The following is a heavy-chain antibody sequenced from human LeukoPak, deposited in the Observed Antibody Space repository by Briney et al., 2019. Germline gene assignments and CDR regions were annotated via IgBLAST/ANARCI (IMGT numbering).Heavy chain of an antibody. CDR2: ISRSSGNM. CDR1: GFTFSSYT. Sequence: PGGSLRLSCAASGFTFSSYTMNWVRQAPGKGLEWVSYISRSSGNMYYSDSVKGRFTISRDNAKNSLYLQMNSLRAEDTAVYYCARNSACSGGSCQDFDYWGQGTLVTVSS. D-gene: IGHD2-15*01. CDR3: ARNSACSGGSCQDFDY. J-gene: IGHJ4*02. V-gene: IGHV3-48*04.